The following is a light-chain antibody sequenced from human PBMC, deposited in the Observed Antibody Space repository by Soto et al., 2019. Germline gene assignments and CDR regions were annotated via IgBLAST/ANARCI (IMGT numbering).Light chain of an antibody. CDR1: QTVSSS. V-gene: IGKV3-11*01. CDR3: QQHINWPLT. Sequence: EIVLTQSPATLSLSPGERATLSCRASQTVSSSLAWYQQKPGQAPRLLIYEVSNRATGIPARFSGSGSEADFTLTISSLEPGDFALYYCQQHINWPLTFGGGTKV. J-gene: IGKJ4*01. CDR2: EVS.